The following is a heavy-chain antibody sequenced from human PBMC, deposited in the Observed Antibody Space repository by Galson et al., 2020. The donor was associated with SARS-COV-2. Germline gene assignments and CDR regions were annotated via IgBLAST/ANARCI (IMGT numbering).Heavy chain of an antibody. CDR2: LSATGGTS. J-gene: IGHJ4*02. CDR3: LAFSSTRHNY. V-gene: IGHV3-64D*09. Sequence: GGSLRLSCSASGFTFSDYAMHWVRQAPGKGLQYVSALSATGGTSFYADSVTGRFTMSRDNSKNTFYLQMTGLRVEDTAFYYCLAFSSTRHNYWGQGTLVTVS. D-gene: IGHD6-13*01. CDR1: GFTFSDYA.